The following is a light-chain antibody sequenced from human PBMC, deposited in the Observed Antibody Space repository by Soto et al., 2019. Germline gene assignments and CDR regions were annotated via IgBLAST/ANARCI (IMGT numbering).Light chain of an antibody. CDR2: GNS. CDR3: QSYDSSLSGVV. J-gene: IGLJ2*01. V-gene: IGLV1-40*01. Sequence: QSVLTQPPSVSGAPGQRVTISCTGSSSNIGAGYDVHWYQQFPGTAPKLLIYGNSNRPSGVPDRFSGSKSGTSASLAITGLLAEDEADYYCQSYDSSLSGVVFGGGTKVIVL. CDR1: SSNIGAGYD.